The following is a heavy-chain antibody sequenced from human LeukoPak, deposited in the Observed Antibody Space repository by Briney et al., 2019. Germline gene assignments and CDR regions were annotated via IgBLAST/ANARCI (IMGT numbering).Heavy chain of an antibody. J-gene: IGHJ5*02. CDR1: GFTFSSYA. V-gene: IGHV3-23*01. CDR3: AKGTIVRGFDP. D-gene: IGHD3-10*01. CDR2: INGRGGST. Sequence: GGSLRLSCAASGFTFSSYAMNWVRQAPGKGLEWVSAINGRGGSTYYADSVKGRFTISRDNPKNTLYLQMNSLRAEDTAVYYCAKGTIVRGFDPWGQGTLVTVSS.